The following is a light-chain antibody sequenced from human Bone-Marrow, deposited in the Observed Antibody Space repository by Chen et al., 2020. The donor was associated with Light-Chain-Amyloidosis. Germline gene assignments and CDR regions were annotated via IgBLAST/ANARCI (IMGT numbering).Light chain of an antibody. CDR1: SSDVGGYNY. J-gene: IGLJ2*01. V-gene: IGLV2-14*03. CDR2: DVS. Sequence: QSALTQPAPVPGSPGQAITIPCTGTSSDVGGYNYVSWYQQPPGNAPKRIIVDVSTPPAVVYKRFSGSTSGNTASLTISGLQAEDEADYCCSSDTSSSTLVFGGGTKLTVL. CDR3: SSDTSSSTLV.